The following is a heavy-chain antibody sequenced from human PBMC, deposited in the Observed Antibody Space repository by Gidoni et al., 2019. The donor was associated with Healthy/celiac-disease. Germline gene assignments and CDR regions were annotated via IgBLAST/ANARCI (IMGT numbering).Heavy chain of an antibody. Sequence: EVQLVESGGGLVQPGGSLRLSCAASGFTFSSYWMGWVRQAPGKGLEWVANIKQDGSEKYYVDSVKGRFTISRDNAKNSLYLQMNSLRAEDTAVYYCARTMEHDYGGNDAFDIWGQGTMVTVSS. J-gene: IGHJ3*02. CDR1: GFTFSSYW. V-gene: IGHV3-7*01. D-gene: IGHD4-17*01. CDR2: IKQDGSEK. CDR3: ARTMEHDYGGNDAFDI.